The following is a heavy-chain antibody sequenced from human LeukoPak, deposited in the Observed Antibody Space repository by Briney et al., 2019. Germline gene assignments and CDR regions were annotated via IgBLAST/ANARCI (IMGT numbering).Heavy chain of an antibody. D-gene: IGHD3-22*01. CDR3: ARYLGPYDNSGAYFDY. J-gene: IGHJ4*02. CDR2: IYYSGST. CDR1: GDSISSSSYY. V-gene: IGHV4-39*01. Sequence: SETLSLTCTVSGDSISSSSYYWVWLRQPPGKGLEWIATIYYSGSTYYNPSLKSRVTISVDTSKNQFSLKLSSVTAADTAMYYCARYLGPYDNSGAYFDYWGQGTLVTVSS.